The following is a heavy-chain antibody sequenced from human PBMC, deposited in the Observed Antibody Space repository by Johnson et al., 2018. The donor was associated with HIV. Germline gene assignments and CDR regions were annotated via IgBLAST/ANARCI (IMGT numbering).Heavy chain of an antibody. D-gene: IGHD3-22*01. CDR1: GFTFSNYA. CDR2: IWYNGSKK. CDR3: ARTPRPYYYDSSDGAFDI. V-gene: IGHV3-33*01. Sequence: QVQLVESGGGVVQPGRSLRLSCAASGFTFSNYAMHWVRQAPGKELEWVAVIWYNGSKKYYADSVKGRFTISRYNSKNTLSLHMNSLRAEDTAVFYCARTPRPYYYDSSDGAFDIWGQGTMVTVSS. J-gene: IGHJ3*02.